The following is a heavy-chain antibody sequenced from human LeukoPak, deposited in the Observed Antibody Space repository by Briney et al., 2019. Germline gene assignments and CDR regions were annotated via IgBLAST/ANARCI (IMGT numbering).Heavy chain of an antibody. CDR2: ITGSAGSA. Sequence: PGGSLRLSCAASGFTFSRNAMSWVRQAPGKGLEWVSGITGSAGSAYYADSVKGRFTISRDNSKNTLYLQMNSLRAEDTAVYYCARSNSETYGAFDYWGQGTLVTVSS. V-gene: IGHV3-23*01. CDR1: GFTFSRNA. J-gene: IGHJ4*02. CDR3: ARSNSETYGAFDY. D-gene: IGHD1-26*01.